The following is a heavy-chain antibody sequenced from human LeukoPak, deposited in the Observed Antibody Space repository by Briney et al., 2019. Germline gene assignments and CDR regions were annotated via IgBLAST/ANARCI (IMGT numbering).Heavy chain of an antibody. V-gene: IGHV3-7*01. D-gene: IGHD3-3*01. J-gene: IGHJ4*02. CDR3: ARDLRSFWSGYGIDY. CDR1: GFTFSSYW. Sequence: GGSLRLSCAASGFTFSSYWMSWVRQAPGKGLEWVANIKQDGSEKYYVGSVKGRFTISRDNAKNSLYLQMNSLRAEDTAVYYCARDLRSFWSGYGIDYWGQGTLVTVSS. CDR2: IKQDGSEK.